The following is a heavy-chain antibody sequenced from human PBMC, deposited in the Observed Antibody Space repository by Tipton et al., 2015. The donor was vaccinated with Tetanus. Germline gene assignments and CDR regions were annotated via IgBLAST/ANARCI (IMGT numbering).Heavy chain of an antibody. Sequence: TLSLTCTVSRGPISSYYWSWIRQPAGKGLEWIGHISNGNTDYTPSLKSRVTLSVDTSKNQFSLKLRSVTAADTAVYYCARQNARDVWLQRKWVNYFYGLDVWGQGTTVSVSS. V-gene: IGHV4-4*07. D-gene: IGHD5-24*01. CDR3: ARQNARDVWLQRKWVNYFYGLDV. CDR2: ISNGNT. CDR1: RGPISSYY. J-gene: IGHJ6*02.